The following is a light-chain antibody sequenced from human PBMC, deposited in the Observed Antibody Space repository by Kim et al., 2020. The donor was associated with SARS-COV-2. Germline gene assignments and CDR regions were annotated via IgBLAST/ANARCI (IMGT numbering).Light chain of an antibody. J-gene: IGLJ3*02. CDR2: EDP. CDR3: QTWDSSTVV. V-gene: IGLV3-1*01. CDR1: EEKF. Sequence: EEKFASWFQQKPGQSPVLVIYEDPKRPSGIPERISGSTSGNTATLTISGTQAMDEADYYCQTWDSSTVVFGGGTQLTVL.